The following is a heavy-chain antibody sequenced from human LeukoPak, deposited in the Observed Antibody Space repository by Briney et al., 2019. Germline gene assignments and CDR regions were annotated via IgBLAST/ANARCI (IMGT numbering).Heavy chain of an antibody. CDR3: ARAEDPAMVNVGDYYYYAMDI. D-gene: IGHD5-18*01. V-gene: IGHV1-18*01. CDR1: GYTFTSYG. Sequence: GASVKVSCKASGYTFTSYGISWVRQAPGQGLGWMGWISAYNGNTNYAQKLQGRVTMTTDTSTSTAYMELRSLRFDDTAVYYCARAEDPAMVNVGDYYYYAMDIWGQGTTVTVSS. J-gene: IGHJ6*02. CDR2: ISAYNGNT.